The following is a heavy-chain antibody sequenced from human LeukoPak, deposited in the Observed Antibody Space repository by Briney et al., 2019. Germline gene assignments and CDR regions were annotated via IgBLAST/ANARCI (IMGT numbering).Heavy chain of an antibody. J-gene: IGHJ6*02. CDR2: IDPSDSYT. Sequence: PEASLKISCKASGSSFTTYWISWVRQMPGKGLEWMGTIDPSDSYTNYSPSFRGHVTLSADKSISTAYLQWTSLKASDTAMYYCARHCSSTSCYLDVWGQGTTVTVSS. D-gene: IGHD2-2*01. V-gene: IGHV5-10-1*01. CDR3: ARHCSSTSCYLDV. CDR1: GSSFTTYW.